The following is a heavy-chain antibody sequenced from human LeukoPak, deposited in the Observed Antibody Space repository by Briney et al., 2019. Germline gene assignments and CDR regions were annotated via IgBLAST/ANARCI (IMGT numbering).Heavy chain of an antibody. CDR2: SFRGGGT. J-gene: IGHJ5*02. CDR3: ARPWDDDSGFYIS. CDR1: GFTVSSTF. Sequence: PGGSLRLSCAASGFTVSSTFMSWFRKAPGKGLEWFSVSFRGGGTYVADSVKGRFTVSRDDSKNTLYLQMNGLRAEDTALYYCARPWDDDSGFYISWGQGSLVTVSS. V-gene: IGHV3-53*01. D-gene: IGHD6-19*01.